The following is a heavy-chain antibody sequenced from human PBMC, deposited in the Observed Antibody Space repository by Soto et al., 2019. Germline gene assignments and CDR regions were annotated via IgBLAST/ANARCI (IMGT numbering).Heavy chain of an antibody. Sequence: QVTLKESGPVLVKPTETLTLTCTVSGFSLSNARMGVSWIRQPPGKALEWLAHIFSNDEKSYSTSLKSRLTISKDTSKSQVVLTMINMDPVDTATYYCARWYPPWFFDYWGQGTLVTVSS. V-gene: IGHV2-26*01. CDR3: ARWYPPWFFDY. CDR1: GFSLSNARMG. J-gene: IGHJ4*02. CDR2: IFSNDEK. D-gene: IGHD6-13*01.